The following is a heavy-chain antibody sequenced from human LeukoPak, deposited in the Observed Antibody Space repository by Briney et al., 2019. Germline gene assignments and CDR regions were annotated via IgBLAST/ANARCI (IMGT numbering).Heavy chain of an antibody. CDR1: GDSISNYY. D-gene: IGHD6-6*01. CDR2: IYHSGST. Sequence: SETLSLTCTVSGDSISNYYWSWIRQPPGKGLEWIGYIYHSGSTYYNPSLKSRVTISVDRSKNQFSLKLSSVTAADTAVYYCARGVEYSSSSPAAFDIWGQGTMVTVSS. CDR3: ARGVEYSSSSPAAFDI. J-gene: IGHJ3*02. V-gene: IGHV4-59*12.